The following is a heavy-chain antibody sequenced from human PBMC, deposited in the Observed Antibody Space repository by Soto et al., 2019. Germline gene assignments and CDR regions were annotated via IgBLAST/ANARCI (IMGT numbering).Heavy chain of an antibody. Sequence: QVQLHESGPGLVKPSETLSLTCTVSGDSISSHYWSWIRQPPGKGLEWIGHIYHSGGTRYNPSLRSRVTISVDTSKNQSSLKLRSVTAADTAVYYCAKNVAVAGFCLDPWGQGILVTVSS. J-gene: IGHJ5*02. D-gene: IGHD6-19*01. CDR2: IYHSGGT. CDR1: GDSISSHY. V-gene: IGHV4-59*11. CDR3: AKNVAVAGFCLDP.